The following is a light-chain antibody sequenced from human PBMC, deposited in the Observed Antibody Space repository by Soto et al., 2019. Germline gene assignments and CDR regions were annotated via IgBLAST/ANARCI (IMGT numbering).Light chain of an antibody. CDR1: SSNIGSNY. Sequence: QSVLTQPPSASGTPGQRVTISCSGSSSNIGSNYVYWYQQLPGTAPKLLIYRNNQRPPGVPDRFSGSKSGTSASLAISGLRSEDEADYYCAAWDDSLSGLYVFGTGTK. CDR2: RNN. V-gene: IGLV1-47*01. J-gene: IGLJ1*01. CDR3: AAWDDSLSGLYV.